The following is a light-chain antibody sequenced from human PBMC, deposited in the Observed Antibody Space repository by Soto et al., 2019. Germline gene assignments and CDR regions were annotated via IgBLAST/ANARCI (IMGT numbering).Light chain of an antibody. CDR3: QQNGTSPRT. J-gene: IGKJ1*01. CDR2: GAS. Sequence: EIVLTQSPGTLSLSPGERATLSCRASQSVSSSYFSWYQQKPDHAPRLLFFGASSRATSIPDWFSGSASGKDFAPTISRLEPEDFAVYYCQQNGTSPRTFGQGTKVEIK. CDR1: QSVSSSY. V-gene: IGKV3-20*01.